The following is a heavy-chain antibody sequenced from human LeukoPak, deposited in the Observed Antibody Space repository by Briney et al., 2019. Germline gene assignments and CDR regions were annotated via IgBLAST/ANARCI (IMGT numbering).Heavy chain of an antibody. CDR1: GFTFSSYG. CDR3: ARDPRRDGYSDFDY. D-gene: IGHD5-24*01. Sequence: GGSLRLSCAASGFTFSSYGMHWVRQAPGKGLEWVAFIRYDGSNKYYADSVKGRFTISRDNAKNSLYLQMNSLRAEDTAVYYCARDPRRDGYSDFDYWGQGTLVTVSS. J-gene: IGHJ4*02. CDR2: IRYDGSNK. V-gene: IGHV3-30*02.